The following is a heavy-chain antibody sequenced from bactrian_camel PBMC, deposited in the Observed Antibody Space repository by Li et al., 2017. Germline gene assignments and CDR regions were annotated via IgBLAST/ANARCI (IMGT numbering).Heavy chain of an antibody. CDR1: GKTNVLNC. Sequence: VQLVESGGGLVQPGGSLNLSCAAIGKTNVLNCMGWFRQAPGKAREGIAGIRRDGDEYYAGSVKGRFTISQDNAKNIIYLQMSSLTPDDTAMYYCAAGTRIIVGDYCDGITTWGQGTQVTVS. V-gene: IGHV3S53*01. CDR3: AAGTRIIVGDYCDGITT. D-gene: IGHD3*01. CDR2: IRRDGDE. J-gene: IGHJ6*01.